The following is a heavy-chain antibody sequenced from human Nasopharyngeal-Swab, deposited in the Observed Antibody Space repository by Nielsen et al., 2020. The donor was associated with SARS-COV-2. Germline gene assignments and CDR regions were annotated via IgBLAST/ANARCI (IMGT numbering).Heavy chain of an antibody. CDR3: AKDLGVESPLWFDY. Sequence: GGSLRLSCAASGSIFSASAIHWVRQASGKGREWVGRIGDKDHNYATTYGASVQGRFTISRDNSKNTLYLQMSSLRAEDTAIYYCAKDLGVESPLWFDYWGQGTLLTVSS. D-gene: IGHD4-23*01. CDR2: IGDKDHNYAT. V-gene: IGHV3-73*01. J-gene: IGHJ4*02. CDR1: GSIFSASA.